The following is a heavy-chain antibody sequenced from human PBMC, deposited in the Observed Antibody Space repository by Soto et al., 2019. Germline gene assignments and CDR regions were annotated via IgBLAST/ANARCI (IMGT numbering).Heavy chain of an antibody. CDR1: GGSISSDY. D-gene: IGHD3-10*01. Sequence: QVQLQESGPGLVKPSGILSLTCTVSGGSISSDYWNWIRQPPGKGLEWIGYIHSGSTTYSASLRSRVTISVDTSKNQFSLKLSSVTAADTAVYFCARHDGSRSTDYWGQGTLVTVSS. CDR2: IHSGST. CDR3: ARHDGSRSTDY. J-gene: IGHJ4*02. V-gene: IGHV4-59*08.